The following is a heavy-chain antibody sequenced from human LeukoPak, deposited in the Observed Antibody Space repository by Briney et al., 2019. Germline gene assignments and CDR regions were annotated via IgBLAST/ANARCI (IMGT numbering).Heavy chain of an antibody. Sequence: GGSLRLSCAASGFSFNEYYMSWICQAPGKGLEWVSDISSSGDIESYADSVKGRFSISRDNAEKSLFLQMNGLRAEDTAVYYCSRERVAGNFDYWGPGIQVTVSS. J-gene: IGHJ4*02. CDR1: GFSFNEYY. CDR2: ISSSGDIE. V-gene: IGHV3-11*01. D-gene: IGHD6-19*01. CDR3: SRERVAGNFDY.